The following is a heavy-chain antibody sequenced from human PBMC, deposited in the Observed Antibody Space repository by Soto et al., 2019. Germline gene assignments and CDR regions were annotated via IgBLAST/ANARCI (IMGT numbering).Heavy chain of an antibody. CDR2: INPNSGGT. V-gene: IGHV1-2*04. CDR3: ARSSGVVIPEFDY. J-gene: IGHJ4*02. D-gene: IGHD3-3*01. Sequence: ASVKVSCKASGYTFTGYYMHWVRQAPGQGLEWMGWINPNSGGTNYAQKFQGWVTMTRDTSISTAYMELSRLRSDDTAVYYCARSSGVVIPEFDYWGQGTLVTVSS. CDR1: GYTFTGYY.